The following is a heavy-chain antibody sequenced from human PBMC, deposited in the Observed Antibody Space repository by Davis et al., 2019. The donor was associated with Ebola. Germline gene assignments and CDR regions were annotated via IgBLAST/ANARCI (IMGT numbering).Heavy chain of an antibody. J-gene: IGHJ4*02. CDR3: ARDVIPMITFGGVRAFDY. V-gene: IGHV1-46*01. CDR1: GYTFTSYY. D-gene: IGHD3-16*01. Sequence: AASVKVSCKASGYTFTSYYMHWVRQAPGQGLEWMGIINPSGGSTSYAQKFQGRVTMTRDTSTSTVYMELSSLRSEDTAVYCCARDVIPMITFGGVRAFDYWGQGTLVTVSS. CDR2: INPSGGST.